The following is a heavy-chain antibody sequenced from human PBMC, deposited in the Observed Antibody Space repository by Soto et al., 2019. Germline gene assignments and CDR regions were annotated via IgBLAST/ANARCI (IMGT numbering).Heavy chain of an antibody. CDR1: GGSISNKRYY. CDR3: ARQGSNSSRRLSWFDP. CDR2: IHYSGST. D-gene: IGHD3-16*01. J-gene: IGHJ5*02. V-gene: IGHV4-39*01. Sequence: SETLSLTCTVSGGSISNKRYYWGWIRQPPGKGLEWIGSIHYSGSTYDNPSLKSRVTISVDTSKSQFSLKLTFVTAADTAVYFCARQGSNSSRRLSWFDPWGQGTLVTVSS.